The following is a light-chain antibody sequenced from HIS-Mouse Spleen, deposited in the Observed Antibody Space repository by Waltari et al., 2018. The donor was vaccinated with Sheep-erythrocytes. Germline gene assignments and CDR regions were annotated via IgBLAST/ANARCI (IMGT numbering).Light chain of an antibody. CDR2: WAS. V-gene: IGKV4-1*01. Sequence: DIVMPQSPDSLAVSLGERATIYCKSSQSVIYSSNNKNYLAWYQQKPGQPPKLLIYWASTRESGVPDRFSGSGSGTDFTLTISSLQAEDVAVYYCQQYYSTLTFGGGTKVEIK. CDR3: QQYYSTLT. CDR1: QSVIYSSNNKNY. J-gene: IGKJ4*01.